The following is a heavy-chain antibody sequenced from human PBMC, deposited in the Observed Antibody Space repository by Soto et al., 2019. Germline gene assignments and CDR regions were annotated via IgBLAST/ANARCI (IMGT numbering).Heavy chain of an antibody. J-gene: IGHJ6*02. CDR3: TTSPHRDSERVFV. V-gene: IGHV3-7*01. CDR2: IKQDGTEK. CDR1: GFAFSTYW. D-gene: IGHD1-26*01. Sequence: GGSLRLSCAASGFAFSTYWMSWVRRTPGKGLEWVANIKQDGTEKYYVDSVRGRLTVSRDNAKSSLYLQMNSLRVEDTAVYYCTTSPHRDSERVFVWGQGTTVTVSS.